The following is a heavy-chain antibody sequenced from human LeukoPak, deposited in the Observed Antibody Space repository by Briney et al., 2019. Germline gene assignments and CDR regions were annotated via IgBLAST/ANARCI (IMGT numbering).Heavy chain of an antibody. CDR3: AKDLHGGYSSDY. CDR2: IGYEGVHE. CDR1: GFTFNNFG. J-gene: IGHJ4*02. Sequence: PGGSLRLSCAASGFTFNNFGTHWVRQAPGKGLEWVSFIGYEGVHEYYADSVKGRFTISKDNSKATLYLQMNSLRPEDTAVYYCAKDLHGGYSSDYWGQGTLVTVFS. D-gene: IGHD4-23*01. V-gene: IGHV3-30*02.